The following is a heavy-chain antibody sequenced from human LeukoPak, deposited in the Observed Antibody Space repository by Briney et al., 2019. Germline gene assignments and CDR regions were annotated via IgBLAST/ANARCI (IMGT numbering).Heavy chain of an antibody. CDR2: ISSSSSYI. D-gene: IGHD3-10*01. V-gene: IGHV3-21*01. J-gene: IGHJ6*03. Sequence: PGGSLRLSCAASGFTFSNYGMSWVRQAPGKGLEWVSSISSSSSYIYYADSVKGRFTISRDNAKNSLYLQMNSLRAEDTAVYYCARDLVVRGVITYYYYYMDVWGKGTTVTISS. CDR1: GFTFSNYG. CDR3: ARDLVVRGVITYYYYYMDV.